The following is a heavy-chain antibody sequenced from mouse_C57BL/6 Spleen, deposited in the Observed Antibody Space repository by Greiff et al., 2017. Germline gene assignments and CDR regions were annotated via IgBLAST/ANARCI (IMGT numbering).Heavy chain of an antibody. J-gene: IGHJ2*01. D-gene: IGHD1-1*01. V-gene: IGHV3-6*01. CDR3: ASSTTRRAYYFDY. CDR2: ISYDGSN. CDR1: GYSITSGYY. Sequence: EVQRVESGPGLVKPSQSLSLTCSVTGYSITSGYYWNWIRQFPGNKLEWMGYISYDGSNNYNPSLKNRISITRDTSKNQFFLKLNSVTTEDTATYYCASSTTRRAYYFDYWGQGTTLTVSS.